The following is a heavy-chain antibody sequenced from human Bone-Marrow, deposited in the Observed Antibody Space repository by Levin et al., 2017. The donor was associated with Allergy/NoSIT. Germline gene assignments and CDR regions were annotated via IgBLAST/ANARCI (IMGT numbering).Heavy chain of an antibody. Sequence: SQTLSLTCTVSGDSLTSHYWSWIRQSPGKGLEWIGFIYYGGRTNYNPSLTSRVRISVDTSKNQFSLRLATVTAADTAVYYCAKVDSSSWNPPEYYFDCWGQGALVAVSS. CDR1: GDSLTSHY. J-gene: IGHJ4*02. V-gene: IGHV4-59*11. CDR3: AKVDSSSWNPPEYYFDC. D-gene: IGHD6-13*01. CDR2: IYYGGRT.